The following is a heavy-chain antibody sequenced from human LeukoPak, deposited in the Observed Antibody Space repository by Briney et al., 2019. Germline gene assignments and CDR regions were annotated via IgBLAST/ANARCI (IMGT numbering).Heavy chain of an antibody. Sequence: GESLKISCKGSGYTFATYWIGWVRQMPGKGLEWMGRIDPSDSYTNYSPSFQGHVTISADKSISTAYLQWSSLKASDTAMYYCARDMGAGYSYGNGYYYYGMDVWGQGTTVTVSS. J-gene: IGHJ6*02. D-gene: IGHD5-18*01. CDR2: IDPSDSYT. CDR1: GYTFATYW. V-gene: IGHV5-10-1*01. CDR3: ARDMGAGYSYGNGYYYYGMDV.